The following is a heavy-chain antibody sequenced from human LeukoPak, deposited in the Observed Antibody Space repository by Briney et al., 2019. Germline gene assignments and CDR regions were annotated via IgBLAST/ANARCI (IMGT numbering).Heavy chain of an antibody. CDR2: ISGSGGST. J-gene: IGHJ4*02. Sequence: GGSLRLSCAASGFPFSSYGMSWVRQAPGKGLECVSVISGSGGSTYYADSVKGRFTISRDNSKKTLYLQMNSLRAEDTAVYYCAKANVVVVTATHFDYWGQGTLVTVSS. D-gene: IGHD2-15*01. V-gene: IGHV3-23*01. CDR1: GFPFSSYG. CDR3: AKANVVVVTATHFDY.